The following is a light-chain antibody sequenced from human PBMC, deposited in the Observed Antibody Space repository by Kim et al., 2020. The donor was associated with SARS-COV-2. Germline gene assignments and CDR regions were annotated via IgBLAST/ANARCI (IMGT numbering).Light chain of an antibody. CDR2: GAS. CDR1: QGVNNH. V-gene: IGKV1-16*02. CDR3: QQYYALPFT. Sequence: ASVGDRVTITCRASQGVNNHVAWFQQKPGKAPKSLIYGASNLHSGVPSQFSGSGSGTDFTLTISSLQPEDFATYYCQQYYALPFTFGGGTQVEIK. J-gene: IGKJ4*01.